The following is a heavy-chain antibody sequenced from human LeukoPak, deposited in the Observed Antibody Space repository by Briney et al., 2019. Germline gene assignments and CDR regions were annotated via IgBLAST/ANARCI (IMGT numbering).Heavy chain of an antibody. CDR3: AREPGIAVATNGDS. J-gene: IGHJ4*02. CDR2: ISSGGST. CDR1: GFTFKNYW. Sequence: GGSLRLSCAASGFTFKNYWMSWVRQAPGKGLEWVSLISSGGSTYYADSVKGRFTISRDNSKNTLYLQMNSLRAEDTAVYYCAREPGIAVATNGDSWGQGTLVTVSS. D-gene: IGHD6-19*01. V-gene: IGHV3-53*01.